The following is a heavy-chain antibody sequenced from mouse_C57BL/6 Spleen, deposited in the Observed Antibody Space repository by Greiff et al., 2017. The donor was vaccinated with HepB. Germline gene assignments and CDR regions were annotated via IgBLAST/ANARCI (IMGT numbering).Heavy chain of an antibody. Sequence: EVQGVESGGGLVKPGGSLKLSCAASGFTFSSYAMSWVRQTPEKRLEWVATISDGGSYTYYPDNVKGRFTISRDNAKNNLYLQMSHLKSEDTAMYYCAKGRLGYDYDRDWYFDVWGTGTTVTVSS. CDR1: GFTFSSYA. CDR3: AKGRLGYDYDRDWYFDV. V-gene: IGHV5-4*01. J-gene: IGHJ1*03. D-gene: IGHD2-4*01. CDR2: ISDGGSYT.